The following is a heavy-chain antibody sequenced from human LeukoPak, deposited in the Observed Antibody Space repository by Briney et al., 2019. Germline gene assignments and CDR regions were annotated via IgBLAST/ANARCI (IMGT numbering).Heavy chain of an antibody. CDR3: ARIAYSSTWPSYGMDV. CDR1: GFSLSITGMC. CDR2: IDWDDDK. D-gene: IGHD6-13*01. Sequence: GPTLVNPTQTLTLTCTFSGFSLSITGMCVSWFRQPPGKALEWLARIDWDDDKYYSTSLKTRLTISKDTSKNQVVLTMTKMDPVDTATYYCARIAYSSTWPSYGMDVWGQGTTVTVSS. V-gene: IGHV2-70*11. J-gene: IGHJ6*02.